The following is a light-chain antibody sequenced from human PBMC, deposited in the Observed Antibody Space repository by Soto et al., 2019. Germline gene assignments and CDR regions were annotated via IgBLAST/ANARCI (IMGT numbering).Light chain of an antibody. J-gene: IGKJ5*01. Sequence: DIQMTQSPCFLSASVGDRVTITCRASQSISKYLNWYQQKPGKAPKFLIYGASTLHSGIPSRFTGSGSGTDFTLTVNSLQAEDFAAYYCQQSYTSPSTFGQGTRLEIK. V-gene: IGKV1-39*01. CDR3: QQSYTSPST. CDR2: GAS. CDR1: QSISKY.